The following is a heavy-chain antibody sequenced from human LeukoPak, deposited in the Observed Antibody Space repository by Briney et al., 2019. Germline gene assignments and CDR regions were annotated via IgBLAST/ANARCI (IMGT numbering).Heavy chain of an antibody. V-gene: IGHV3-74*01. CDR3: AKPQPRRIVGATTGGAFDI. D-gene: IGHD1-26*01. CDR2: INSDGSST. J-gene: IGHJ3*02. Sequence: GGSLRLSCAASGFTFSSYWMHWVRQAPGKGLVWVSRINSDGSSTSYADSVKGRFTISRDNSKNTLYLQMNGLRAEDTAVYYCAKPQPRRIVGATTGGAFDIWGQGTMVTVSS. CDR1: GFTFSSYW.